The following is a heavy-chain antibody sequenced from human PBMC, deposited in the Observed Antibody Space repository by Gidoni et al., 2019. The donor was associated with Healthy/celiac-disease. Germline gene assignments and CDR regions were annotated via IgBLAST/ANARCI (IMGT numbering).Heavy chain of an antibody. V-gene: IGHV3-53*04. CDR1: GFTLSSNN. D-gene: IGHD3-10*01. J-gene: IGHJ6*02. CDR2: IYGGSST. Sequence: QLVESAGGLVQPGGSLSFSCVASGFTLSSNNLSWVRQAPGKGLEWVSVIYGGSSTYYADSVKGRFTISRHNSKNTLYLKMNSLRAEDTAVYYCARNCLEASGRMDGMDVWGQGTTVTVSS. CDR3: ARNCLEASGRMDGMDV.